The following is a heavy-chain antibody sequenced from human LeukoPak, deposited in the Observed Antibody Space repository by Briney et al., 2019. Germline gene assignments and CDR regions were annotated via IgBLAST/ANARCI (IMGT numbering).Heavy chain of an antibody. CDR1: GYIFGNYW. Sequence: GESLKISCKGSGYIFGNYWIGWVRQMPGKGLEWMAIIYPHDSDIRYSPSFQGQVTISVDKSNNTAYLQWSSLKASDTATYYCARLDYYYGMDVWGQGTTVTVSS. CDR2: IYPHDSDI. CDR3: ARLDYYYGMDV. V-gene: IGHV5-51*01. J-gene: IGHJ6*02.